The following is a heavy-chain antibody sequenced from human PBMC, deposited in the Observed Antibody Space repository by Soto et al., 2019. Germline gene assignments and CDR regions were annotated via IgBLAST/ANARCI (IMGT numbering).Heavy chain of an antibody. CDR3: ATDLSDYYDSSGKAFDI. CDR1: GYTLTELS. Sequence: ASVKVSCKVSGYTLTELSMHWVRQAPGKGLEWMGGFDPEDGETIYAQKFQGRVTMTEDTSTDTAYMELSSLRSEDTAVYYCATDLSDYYDSSGKAFDIWGQGTMVTVS. J-gene: IGHJ3*02. D-gene: IGHD3-22*01. CDR2: FDPEDGET. V-gene: IGHV1-24*01.